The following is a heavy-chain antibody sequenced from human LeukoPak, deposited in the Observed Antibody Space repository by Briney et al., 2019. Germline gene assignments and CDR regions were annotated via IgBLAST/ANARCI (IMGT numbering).Heavy chain of an antibody. CDR3: AREGGRSWELSHPEYFQH. Sequence: SVKVSCKASGYTFTSYTISWVRQAPGQGLEWMGRIIPILGIANYAQKFQGRVTITADKSTSTAYMELSSLRSEDTAVYYCAREGGRSWELSHPEYFQHWGQGTLVTVSS. J-gene: IGHJ1*01. D-gene: IGHD1-26*01. V-gene: IGHV1-69*04. CDR1: GYTFTSYT. CDR2: IIPILGIA.